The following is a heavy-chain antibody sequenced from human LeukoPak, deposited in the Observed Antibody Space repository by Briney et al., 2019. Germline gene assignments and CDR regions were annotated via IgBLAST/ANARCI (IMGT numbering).Heavy chain of an antibody. V-gene: IGHV1-3*01. Sequence: ASVKVSCKASGYTFTSYAMHWVRQAPGQRLEWMGWINAGNGNTKYSQKFQGRVTITRDTSASTAYMELSSLRSEDTAVYYCARDLKGSGSYYDYWGQGTLVTVSS. CDR2: INAGNGNT. CDR3: ARDLKGSGSYYDY. J-gene: IGHJ4*02. D-gene: IGHD3-10*01. CDR1: GYTFTSYA.